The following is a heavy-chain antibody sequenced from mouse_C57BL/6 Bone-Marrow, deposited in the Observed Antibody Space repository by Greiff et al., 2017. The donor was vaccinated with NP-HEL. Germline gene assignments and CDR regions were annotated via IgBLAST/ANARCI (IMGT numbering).Heavy chain of an antibody. CDR2: IYPRDGST. D-gene: IGHD1-1*01. V-gene: IGHV1-78*01. CDR3: ARWNFLLNYYGSSYWYFDV. J-gene: IGHJ1*03. Sequence: QVQLQQSDAELVKPGASVKISCKVSGYTFTDHTIHWMKQRPEQGLEWIGYIYPRDGSTKYNEKFKGKATLTADKSSNTAYMQLNSLTSEDSAVYFCARWNFLLNYYGSSYWYFDVWGTGTTVTVSS. CDR1: GYTFTDHT.